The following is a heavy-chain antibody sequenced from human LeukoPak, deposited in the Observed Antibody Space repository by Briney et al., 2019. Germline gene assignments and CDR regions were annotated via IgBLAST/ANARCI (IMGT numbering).Heavy chain of an antibody. CDR3: ARDRKDYYGSGSFLIFDY. CDR1: GXTFSSYS. D-gene: IGHD3-10*01. V-gene: IGHV3-48*02. CDR2: ISSSSSTI. Sequence: GGSLRLSCAASGXTFSSYSMNWVRQAPGKGLECVSYISSSSSTIYYADSVKGRFTISRDNAKNSLYLQMNSLRDEDTAVYYCARDRKDYYGSGSFLIFDYWGQGTLVTVSS. J-gene: IGHJ4*02.